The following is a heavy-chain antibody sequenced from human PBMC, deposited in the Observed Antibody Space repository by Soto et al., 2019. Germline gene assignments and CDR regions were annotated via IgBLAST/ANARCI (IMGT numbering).Heavy chain of an antibody. CDR2: IIPIFGTA. Sequence: GASVKVSCKASGGTFSSYAISWVRQAPGQGLEWMGGIIPIFGTANYAQKFQGRVTITADESTSTAYMELSSLRSEDTAVYYCARDPGYCSGGSCYSYYYYYYGMDVWGQGTTVTVSS. D-gene: IGHD2-15*01. CDR3: ARDPGYCSGGSCYSYYYYYYGMDV. CDR1: GGTFSSYA. J-gene: IGHJ6*02. V-gene: IGHV1-69*13.